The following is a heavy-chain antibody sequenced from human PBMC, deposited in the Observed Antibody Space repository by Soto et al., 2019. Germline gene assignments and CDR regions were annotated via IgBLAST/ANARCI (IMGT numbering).Heavy chain of an antibody. CDR1: GYTFSDYW. CDR2: IYAGDSDP. D-gene: IGHD6-19*01. J-gene: IGHJ4*02. V-gene: IGHV5-51*01. CDR3: ERQHPLDSSAWYN. Sequence: PXDSLKVSGNRSGYTFSDYWIGLVLQVPGKGLEWVGTIYAGDSDPRYSPSFEGQVTMSVDKSISTAYLHWSSLKASDSAIYYCERQHPLDSSAWYNWGQGTLVTVSS.